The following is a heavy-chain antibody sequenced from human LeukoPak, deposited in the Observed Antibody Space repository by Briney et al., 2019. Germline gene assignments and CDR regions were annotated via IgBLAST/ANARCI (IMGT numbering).Heavy chain of an antibody. J-gene: IGHJ4*02. CDR3: AKTLRGGNWYFDY. V-gene: IGHV3-23*01. D-gene: IGHD4-23*01. CDR1: GFTFSNYA. Sequence: GGSLRLSCAASGFTFSNYAMSWVRQAPGKGLEWVSTISPGGSSTYYTDSVKGRFTISRDNSKNTLYLQMNSLGAGDTAIYYCAKTLRGGNWYFDYWGQGTLDTVSS. CDR2: ISPGGSST.